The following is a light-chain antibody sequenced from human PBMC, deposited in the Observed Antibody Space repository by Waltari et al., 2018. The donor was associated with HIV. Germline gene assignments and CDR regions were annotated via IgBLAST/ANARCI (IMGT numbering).Light chain of an antibody. CDR1: QSINSW. V-gene: IGKV1-5*03. CDR2: EAS. Sequence: DIQMTKSPSTMSASVGDRVTITSRASQSINSWLAWYQQKPGKAPRLLISEASSLQSGVPSRFSGSESGTEFTLIINSLQPDDFATYYCQQYKTYSTTFGQGTNVEIK. J-gene: IGKJ1*01. CDR3: QQYKTYSTT.